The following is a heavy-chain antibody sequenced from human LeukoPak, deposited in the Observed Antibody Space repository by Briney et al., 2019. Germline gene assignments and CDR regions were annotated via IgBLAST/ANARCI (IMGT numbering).Heavy chain of an antibody. Sequence: RASVKVFCKASGGTFSGYAFSWGRQAPGQGLEWMGGIIPMFGRTNYAQTFQGRVTITADESTSTAYMELTSLRSDDTAVYYCARDQGLWFGELLPHGEYFQHWGQGTLVTVSS. V-gene: IGHV1-69*13. CDR3: ARDQGLWFGELLPHGEYFQH. J-gene: IGHJ1*01. D-gene: IGHD3-10*01. CDR2: IIPMFGRT. CDR1: GGTFSGYA.